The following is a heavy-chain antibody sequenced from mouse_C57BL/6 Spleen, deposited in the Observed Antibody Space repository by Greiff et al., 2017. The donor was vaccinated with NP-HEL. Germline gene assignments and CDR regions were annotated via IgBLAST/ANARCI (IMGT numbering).Heavy chain of an antibody. D-gene: IGHD3-2*02. CDR3: ARSGTAQLFAY. V-gene: IGHV1-26*01. J-gene: IGHJ3*01. CDR2: INPNNGGT. Sequence: EVQLQQSGPELVKPGASVKISCKASGYTFTDYYMNWVKQSHGKSLEWIGDINPNNGGTSYNQKFKGKATLTVDKSSSTAYMELRSLTSEDSAVYYCARSGTAQLFAYWGQGTLVTVSA. CDR1: GYTFTDYY.